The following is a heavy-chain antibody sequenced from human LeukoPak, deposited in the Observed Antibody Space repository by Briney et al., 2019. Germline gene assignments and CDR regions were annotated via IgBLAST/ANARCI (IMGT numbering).Heavy chain of an antibody. CDR1: GGTFSSYA. J-gene: IGHJ3*02. D-gene: IGHD2-15*01. Sequence: SVSVSCEASGGTFSSYAISWVRQAPGQGLEWMVGIIPIFGTANYAQNFQGRGTITADKSTSTAYMELSSLRSDDTAVYYCARVSGGGSWILSAFDIWGQGTMVTVSS. CDR3: ARVSGGGSWILSAFDI. V-gene: IGHV1-69*06. CDR2: IIPIFGTA.